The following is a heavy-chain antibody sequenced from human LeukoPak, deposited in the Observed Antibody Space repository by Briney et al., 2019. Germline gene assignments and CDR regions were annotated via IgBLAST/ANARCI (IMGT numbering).Heavy chain of an antibody. CDR2: IYTSGST. Sequence: SETLSLTCTVSGGSISSYYWSWIRQPPGKGLEWIGYIYTSGSTNYNPSLKSRVTISVDTSKNQFSLKLSSVTAADTAVYYCARSGRNTTGDVWGQGTTVTVSS. CDR3: ARSGRNTTGDV. D-gene: IGHD4-17*01. V-gene: IGHV4-4*09. J-gene: IGHJ6*02. CDR1: GGSISSYY.